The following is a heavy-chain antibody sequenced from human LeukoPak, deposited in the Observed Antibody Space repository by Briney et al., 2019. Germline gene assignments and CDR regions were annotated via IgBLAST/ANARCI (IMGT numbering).Heavy chain of an antibody. J-gene: IGHJ4*02. CDR2: IYYSGST. Sequence: SETLSLNCTVSGGSISSSSYYWGWIRQPPGKGLEWIGSIYYSGSTYYNPSLASRVTISVDTSKNQFSLKLSSVTAADTAVYYCARRSAIAARIFDYWGQGTLVTVSS. CDR1: GGSISSSSYY. V-gene: IGHV4-39*01. CDR3: ARRSAIAARIFDY. D-gene: IGHD6-13*01.